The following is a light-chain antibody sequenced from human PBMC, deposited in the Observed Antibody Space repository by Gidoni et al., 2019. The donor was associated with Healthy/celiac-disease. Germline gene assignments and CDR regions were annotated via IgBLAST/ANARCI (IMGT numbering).Light chain of an antibody. J-gene: IGLJ2*01. V-gene: IGLV1-44*01. CDR2: SNN. CDR3: AAWDDSLNGVV. CDR1: SSNIGSNT. Sequence: QSVLTQPPSASGTAGQRVTISCSGSSSNIGSNTVNWYHQLPGTAPKLLIYSNNQRPSGVPDRFSGSKSGTSASLAISGLQSEDEADYYCAAWDDSLNGVVFGGGTKLTVL.